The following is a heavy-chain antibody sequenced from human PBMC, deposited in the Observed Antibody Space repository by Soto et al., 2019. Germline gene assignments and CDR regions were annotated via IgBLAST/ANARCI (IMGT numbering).Heavy chain of an antibody. CDR2: IYNSVST. D-gene: IGHD2-2*03. CDR3: ARDLGIGSGPFDA. CDR1: GDSITSYY. Sequence: QVQLQESGPGLVKPSETLSLTCTVSGDSITSYYWSWIRQPPGKALEWLGYIYNSVSTDNNPSLKSRVTIALVPAKKQFSLKLKSVTAADTAFYYCARDLGIGSGPFDAWGQGTMVTVSA. J-gene: IGHJ3*01. V-gene: IGHV4-4*08.